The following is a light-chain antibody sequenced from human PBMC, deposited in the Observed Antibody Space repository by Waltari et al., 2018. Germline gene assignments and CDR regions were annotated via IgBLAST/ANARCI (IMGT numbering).Light chain of an antibody. CDR2: YAS. CDR3: QQYYSSST. J-gene: IGKJ5*01. CDR1: QGMISY. Sequence: IPCCDSQGMISYLAGQQQKPAKAPKLFIYYASSLQSGVPSRFSGSGSGTDYTLTISSLQPEDFATYYCQQYYSSSTFGQGTRLEIK. V-gene: IGKV1D-43*01.